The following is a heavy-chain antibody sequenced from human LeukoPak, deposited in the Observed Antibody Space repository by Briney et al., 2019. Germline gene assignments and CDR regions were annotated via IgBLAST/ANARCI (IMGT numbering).Heavy chain of an antibody. D-gene: IGHD4-17*01. V-gene: IGHV1-46*01. Sequence: ASVKVSCKASGYTFTSYYMHWVRQAPGQGLEWMGIINPSGGSTSYAQKFQGRVTMTRDTSISTAYMELSRLRSDDTAVYYCARAAVTTLFDYWGQGTLVTVSS. CDR3: ARAAVTTLFDY. CDR1: GYTFTSYY. CDR2: INPSGGST. J-gene: IGHJ4*02.